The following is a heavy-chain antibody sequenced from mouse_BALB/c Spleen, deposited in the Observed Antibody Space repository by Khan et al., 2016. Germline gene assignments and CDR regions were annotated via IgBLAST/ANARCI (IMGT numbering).Heavy chain of an antibody. CDR2: ISSGSSNI. V-gene: IGHV5-17*02. Sequence: EVQLQESGGGLVQPGGSRKLSCAASGFTFSSFGMNWVRQAPEQGLEWVAYISSGSSNIYYVDTVKGRFTISRDNPENTLFLQMTSRRSEDTAMYYYAKYDVDNYAMDYWGQGTSVTVSS. J-gene: IGHJ4*01. CDR1: GFTFSSFG. D-gene: IGHD2-12*01. CDR3: AKYDVDNYAMDY.